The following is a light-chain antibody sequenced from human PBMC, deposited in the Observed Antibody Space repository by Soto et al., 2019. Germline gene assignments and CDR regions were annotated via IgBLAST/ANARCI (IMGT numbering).Light chain of an antibody. CDR3: HQVYTYPRT. CDR1: QGVRSY. V-gene: IGKV1-9*01. J-gene: IGKJ1*01. CDR2: GAS. Sequence: DIQMTQSPSSLSTSVGDRVTITCRASQGVRSYLAWFQQRPGKAPKLLIFGASTLQNGVPARFSGGGFGTEFTLTITSLQPEDFATYYCHQVYTYPRTLGQGTKVDIK.